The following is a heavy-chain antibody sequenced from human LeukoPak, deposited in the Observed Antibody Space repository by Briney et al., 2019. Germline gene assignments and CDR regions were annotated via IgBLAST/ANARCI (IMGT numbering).Heavy chain of an antibody. Sequence: ASVKASCRASGYSFTSHYMHWVRQAPGQGLEWMGIINPSAGSTSYPQKFQGRVTMTRDTSTSTVYMDLSSLRSEDTAVYYCAAPGASGFVGNFWSGPLDYWGQGTLVTVSS. V-gene: IGHV1-46*01. CDR3: AAPGASGFVGNFWSGPLDY. CDR1: GYSFTSHY. CDR2: INPSAGST. D-gene: IGHD3-3*01. J-gene: IGHJ4*02.